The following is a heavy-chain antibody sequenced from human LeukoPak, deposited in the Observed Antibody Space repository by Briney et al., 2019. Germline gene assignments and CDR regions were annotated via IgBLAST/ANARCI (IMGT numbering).Heavy chain of an antibody. V-gene: IGHV3-7*04. D-gene: IGHD6-25*01. CDR1: GLTFSSSW. J-gene: IGHJ6*03. CDR3: ARFAAGGSYYYYMDV. CDR2: VSPDGSVK. Sequence: GGSMRLSSGAYGLTFSSSWMSWVRQAPGKGLEWVANVSPDGSVKYYVDSVKGRFTISRDNAKNLLYLQMASLRAEDTAVYYCARFAAGGSYYYYMDVWGKGTTVTVSS.